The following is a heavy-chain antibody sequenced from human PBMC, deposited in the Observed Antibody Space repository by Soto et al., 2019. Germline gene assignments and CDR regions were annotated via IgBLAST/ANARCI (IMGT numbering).Heavy chain of an antibody. CDR2: INPDGRTT. CDR3: ARVRVSGYEFDP. D-gene: IGHD5-12*01. V-gene: IGHV3-74*01. CDR1: GFTFSSYW. Sequence: EAQLVESGGGLVQPGGSLRLSCAASGFTFSSYWMHWVRQAPGKGLVWVSRINPDGRTTNYADSVKGRFTISRDNANDTLFLQLNSLRAADTAVYYCARVRVSGYEFDPWGQGTLITVSS. J-gene: IGHJ5*02.